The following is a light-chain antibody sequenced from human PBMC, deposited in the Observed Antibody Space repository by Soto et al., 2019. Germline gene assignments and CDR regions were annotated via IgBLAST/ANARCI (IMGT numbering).Light chain of an antibody. CDR3: QQRSNSWT. CDR2: DAS. J-gene: IGKJ1*01. V-gene: IGKV3-11*01. Sequence: VLTQSPVTLSLSPGERATLSCRASQSVGSYLAWYQQRPGQAPRLLVYDASNRATGIPARFSGSGSGTDFTLTISSLEPEDFAVYYCQQRSNSWTFGQGTKVEVK. CDR1: QSVGSY.